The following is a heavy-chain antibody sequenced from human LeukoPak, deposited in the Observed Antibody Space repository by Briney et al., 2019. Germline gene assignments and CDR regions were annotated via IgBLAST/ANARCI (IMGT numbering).Heavy chain of an antibody. CDR3: ARAPTVLVGYYSSSSCQADY. Sequence: GGSLRLSCAAYGFTVSSNYMTWVRQAPGKGLEWVGNIKQDGSDKNYMDSVKGRFTISRDNTKNSVYLQMSSLRAEDTAVYYCARAPTVLVGYYSSSSCQADYWGQGTLVTVSS. CDR2: IKQDGSDK. J-gene: IGHJ4*02. CDR1: GFTVSSNY. V-gene: IGHV3-7*01. D-gene: IGHD2-2*01.